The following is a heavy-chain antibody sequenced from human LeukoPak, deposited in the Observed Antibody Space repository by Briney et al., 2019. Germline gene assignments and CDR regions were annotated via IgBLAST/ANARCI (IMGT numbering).Heavy chain of an antibody. Sequence: GGSLRLSCAASGFTFSNAWMSWVRQAPGKGLEWVARIKSKADGGTTDYAAPVKGRFTISRDDSKNTLYPQMNSLKTEDTALYYCITMYRGVSWGQGTLVTVSS. J-gene: IGHJ5*02. CDR3: ITMYRGVS. CDR1: GFTFSNAW. CDR2: IKSKADGGTT. D-gene: IGHD1-26*01. V-gene: IGHV3-15*01.